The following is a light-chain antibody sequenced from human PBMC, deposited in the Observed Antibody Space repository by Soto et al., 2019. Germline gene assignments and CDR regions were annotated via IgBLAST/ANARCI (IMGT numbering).Light chain of an antibody. CDR3: QQYGRSPRT. V-gene: IGKV3-20*01. J-gene: IGKJ1*01. CDR2: GAS. Sequence: EIVLTQSPGTLYWSPGERATLSCRASQSVSSRSLAWYQQKPGQAPRLLIYGASSRATGIPDRFSGSGSGTDFTLTISRLEPEDFAVYYCQQYGRSPRTFGQGTKVEIK. CDR1: QSVSSRS.